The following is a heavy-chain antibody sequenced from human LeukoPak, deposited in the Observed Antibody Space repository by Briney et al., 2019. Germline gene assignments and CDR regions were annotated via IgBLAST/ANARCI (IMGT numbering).Heavy chain of an antibody. CDR3: ARVGLSGSYFDY. CDR1: GFSSSNYW. CDR2: IKQDGSEK. V-gene: IGHV3-7*01. Sequence: GGSLRLSCAASGFSSSNYWMTWVRQAPGKGLEWVANIKQDGSEKYYVDSVKGRFTISRDNAKNSLYLQMNSLRAEDTAVYYCARVGLSGSYFDYWGQGTLVTASS. J-gene: IGHJ4*02. D-gene: IGHD1-26*01.